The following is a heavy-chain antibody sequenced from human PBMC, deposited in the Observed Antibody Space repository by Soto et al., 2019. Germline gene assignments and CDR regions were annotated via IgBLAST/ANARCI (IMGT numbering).Heavy chain of an antibody. CDR2: IYWDDDK. Sequence: QITLKESGPTLVKPTQTLTLTCTFSGFSLSTSGVGVGWIRQPPGKALEWLALIYWDDDKRYSPSLKSRLTSTKDITITKDTSKNQVVLTMTNMDPVDTATYYCAYHLTTVGYFDYWGQGTLVTVSS. J-gene: IGHJ4*02. CDR3: AYHLTTVGYFDY. V-gene: IGHV2-5*02. D-gene: IGHD4-17*01. CDR1: GFSLSTSGVG.